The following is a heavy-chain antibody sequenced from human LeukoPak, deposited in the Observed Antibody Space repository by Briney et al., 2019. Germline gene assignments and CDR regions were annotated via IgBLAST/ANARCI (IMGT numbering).Heavy chain of an antibody. D-gene: IGHD3-22*01. CDR2: ISSSSSYI. CDR3: ARGSYDSSGYYYYYYYMDV. Sequence: GGSLRLSCAPSGFTFSSYSMNWVRQAPGKGLEWVSSISSSSSYIYYADSVKGRFTISRDNAKNSLYLQMNSLRAEDTAVYYCARGSYDSSGYYYYYYYMDVWGKGTTVTVSS. J-gene: IGHJ6*03. V-gene: IGHV3-21*01. CDR1: GFTFSSYS.